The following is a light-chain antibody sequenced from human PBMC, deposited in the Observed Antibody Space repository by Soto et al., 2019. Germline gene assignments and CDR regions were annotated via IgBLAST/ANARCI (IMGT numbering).Light chain of an antibody. CDR1: QSISNH. Sequence: DIQMTQSPSSLSASVEDRVIITCRASQSISNHLNWYQQKPGKAPKLLIFAASSLQSGVPSRFSGSGSGTEFTLTISSLQPEDFATYYCLQHKSYPQTFGQGTKVDIK. CDR3: LQHKSYPQT. CDR2: AAS. J-gene: IGKJ1*01. V-gene: IGKV1-17*01.